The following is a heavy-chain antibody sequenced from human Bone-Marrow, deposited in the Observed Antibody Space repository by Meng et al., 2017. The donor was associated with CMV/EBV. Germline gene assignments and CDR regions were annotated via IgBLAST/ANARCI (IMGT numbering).Heavy chain of an antibody. D-gene: IGHD5-12*01. CDR3: AREGYSSWGGDDAFDI. V-gene: IGHV1-46*01. Sequence: ASVKVSCKASGYTFTSYYMHWVRQAPGQGLEWMGIINPSGGSTSYAQKFQGRVTMTRDTSTSTVYMELSSLRSGDTAVYYCAREGYSSWGGDDAFDIWGQGTMVTFSS. CDR2: INPSGGST. J-gene: IGHJ3*02. CDR1: GYTFTSYY.